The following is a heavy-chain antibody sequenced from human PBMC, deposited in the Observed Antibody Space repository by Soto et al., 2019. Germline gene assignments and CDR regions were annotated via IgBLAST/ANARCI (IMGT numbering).Heavy chain of an antibody. V-gene: IGHV6-1*01. CDR3: ARLSFYSSSPDLNYYYGMDV. Sequence: SQTLSLTCAISGDSVSSNSAAWNWIRQSPSRGLEWLGRTYYRSKWYNDYAVSVKSRITINPDTSKNQFSLQLNSVTPEDTAVYYCARLSFYSSSPDLNYYYGMDVWGQGTTVTVSS. J-gene: IGHJ6*02. CDR1: GDSVSSNSAA. CDR2: TYYRSKWYN. D-gene: IGHD6-6*01.